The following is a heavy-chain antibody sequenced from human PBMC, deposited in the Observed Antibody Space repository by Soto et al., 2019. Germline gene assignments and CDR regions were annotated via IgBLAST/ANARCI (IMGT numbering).Heavy chain of an antibody. CDR1: GGSSSGWY. CDR3: ARGPYSRGVGATNPSN. J-gene: IGHJ4*02. V-gene: IGHV4-34*01. D-gene: IGHD1-26*01. CDR2: ISSGST. Sequence: SETLSLTCAVYGGSSSGWYWTWIRQSPVKGLEWIGEISSGSTNYNPSLKSRVTISADMSKNQFSLKLTSVTAADTAIYYCARGPYSRGVGATNPSNWGQGTQVTV.